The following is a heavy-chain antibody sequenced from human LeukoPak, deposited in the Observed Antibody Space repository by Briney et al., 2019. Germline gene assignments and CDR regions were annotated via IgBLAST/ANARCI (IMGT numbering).Heavy chain of an antibody. V-gene: IGHV3-48*03. CDR3: ATLTGGRCSRTSCPYDY. Sequence: PGGSLRLSCTVSGFTFSSLEMNWVRQAPGKGLEWLAYISTDSGETIYYAESVEGRFTISRDNAKNSLYLQMNSLRVEDTATYYCATLTGGRCSRTSCPYDYWGQGTLVTVSS. J-gene: IGHJ4*02. D-gene: IGHD2-2*01. CDR2: ISTDSGETI. CDR1: GFTFSSLE.